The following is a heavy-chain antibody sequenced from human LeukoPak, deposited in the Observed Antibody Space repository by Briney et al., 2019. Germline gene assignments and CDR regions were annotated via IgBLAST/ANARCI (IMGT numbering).Heavy chain of an antibody. V-gene: IGHV1-8*02. CDR3: ARARGSFDL. J-gene: IGHJ2*01. CDR1: GGTFSSYA. CDR2: MNPNSGNT. Sequence: GASVKVSCKASGGTFSSYAISWVRQAPGQGLEWMGWMNPNSGNTGYTQKFQGRVTMTRNTSISTAYMELSSLRSEDTAVYYCARARGSFDLWGRGTLVTVSS.